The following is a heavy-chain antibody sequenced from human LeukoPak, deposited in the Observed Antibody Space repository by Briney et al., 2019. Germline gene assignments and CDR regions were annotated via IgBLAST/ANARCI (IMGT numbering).Heavy chain of an antibody. CDR2: VYKDGKM. CDR1: GFTVSSTY. J-gene: IGHJ4*02. CDR3: ARDQGGDGYNYGFDY. D-gene: IGHD5-24*01. V-gene: IGHV3-53*01. Sequence: GGSLRLSCAASGFTVSSTYMSWVRQSPGKGLEWVSVVYKDGKMFYIDSVKGRFAISRDTSKNTVYLQMNNLRAEDTAVYYCARDQGGDGYNYGFDYWGQGTLVTVSS.